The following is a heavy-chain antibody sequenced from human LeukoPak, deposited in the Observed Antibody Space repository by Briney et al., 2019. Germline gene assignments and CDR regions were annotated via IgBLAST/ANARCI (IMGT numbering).Heavy chain of an antibody. V-gene: IGHV4-31*03. D-gene: IGHD4-23*01. CDR2: IYYSGST. Sequence: SETLSLTCTVSGGSISSGGYYRSWIRQHPGKGLEWIGYIYYSGSTYYNPSLKSRVTISVDTSKNQFSLKLSSVTAADTAVYYCARDRGDYGGNSGVDYWGQGTLVTVSS. J-gene: IGHJ4*02. CDR1: GGSISSGGYY. CDR3: ARDRGDYGGNSGVDY.